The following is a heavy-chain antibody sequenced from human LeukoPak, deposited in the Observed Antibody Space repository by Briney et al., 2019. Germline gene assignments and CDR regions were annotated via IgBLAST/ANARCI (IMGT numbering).Heavy chain of an antibody. V-gene: IGHV4-31*03. CDR3: ASRSSSGYSYGYREDY. D-gene: IGHD5-18*01. CDR2: IYYSGST. CDR1: GGSISSGGYY. J-gene: IGHJ4*02. Sequence: SETLSLTCTVSGGSISSGGYYWSWIRQHPGKGLEWIGYIYYSGSTYYNPYLKSRVTISVDTSKNQFSLKLSSVTAADTAVYYCASRSSSGYSYGYREDYWGQGTLVTVSS.